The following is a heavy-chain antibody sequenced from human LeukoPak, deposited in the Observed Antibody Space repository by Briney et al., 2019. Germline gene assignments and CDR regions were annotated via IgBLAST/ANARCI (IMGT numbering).Heavy chain of an antibody. CDR1: GGSFSSSH. CDR2: ITYSGST. CDR3: ARLGGDGTSGSFYSGENWFDP. Sequence: SETLSLTCTVSGGSFSSSHWSWIRQPPGKGLEWIGYITYSGSTHYNPSLKSRVTISVDTSKNQFSLKLTSVTAADTAMYYCARLGGDGTSGSFYSGENWFDPWGQGTLVTVSS. D-gene: IGHD3-10*01. V-gene: IGHV4-59*08. J-gene: IGHJ5*02.